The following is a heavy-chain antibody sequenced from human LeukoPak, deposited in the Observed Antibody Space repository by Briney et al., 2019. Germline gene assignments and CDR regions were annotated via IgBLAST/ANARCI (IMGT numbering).Heavy chain of an antibody. CDR1: GFTFSDYG. CDR3: VKSYGSSHYYYYGLDV. V-gene: IGHV3-30*18. J-gene: IGHJ6*02. Sequence: GGSLRLSCAASGFTFSDYGMHWVRQAPGKGLEWVAVISYDGINKHSADSVKGRFTVSRDNSKNTLSLQMNSLRPEDTAMYYCVKSYGSSHYYYYGLDVWGQGTTVTVSS. D-gene: IGHD3-10*01. CDR2: ISYDGINK.